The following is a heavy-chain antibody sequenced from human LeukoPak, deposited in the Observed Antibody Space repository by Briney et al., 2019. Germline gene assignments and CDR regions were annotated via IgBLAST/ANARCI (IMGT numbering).Heavy chain of an antibody. V-gene: IGHV1-69*01. J-gene: IGHJ4*02. CDR3: ARTGLYGDYPFDY. CDR1: GGTFSSYA. Sequence: SVKVSCKASGGTFSSYAISWVRQAPGQGLEWMGGIIPIFGTANYAQKFQGRVTITADESTSTAYTELSSLRSEDTAVHYCARTGLYGDYPFDYWGQGTLVTVSS. CDR2: IIPIFGTA. D-gene: IGHD4-17*01.